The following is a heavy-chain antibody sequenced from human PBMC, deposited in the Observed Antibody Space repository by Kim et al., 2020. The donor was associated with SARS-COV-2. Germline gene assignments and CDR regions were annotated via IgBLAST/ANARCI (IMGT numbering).Heavy chain of an antibody. CDR3: ARGLWFGELSPYGMDV. Sequence: SVKVSCKASGGTFSSYAISWVRQAPGQGLEWMGGIIPIFGTANYAQKFQGRVTITADESTSTAYMELSSLRSEDTAVYYCARGLWFGELSPYGMDVWGQGTTVTVSS. V-gene: IGHV1-69*13. CDR1: GGTFSSYA. D-gene: IGHD3-10*01. CDR2: IIPIFGTA. J-gene: IGHJ6*02.